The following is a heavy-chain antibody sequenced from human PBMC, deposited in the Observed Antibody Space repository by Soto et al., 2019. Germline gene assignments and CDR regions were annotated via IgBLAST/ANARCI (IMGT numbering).Heavy chain of an antibody. CDR1: GFTFSSYD. J-gene: IGHJ4*02. CDR2: ISSSSSTI. D-gene: IGHD4-17*01. Sequence: EVQLVESGGGLVQPGGSPRLSCAASGFTFSSYDMNWVRQAPGKGLEWVSYISSSSSTIYYADSVKGRFTVSRHNAKNSLYLQMNSLRDEDTAVYYCVGDYFLTPGYWGQGTLVTVSS. V-gene: IGHV3-48*02. CDR3: VGDYFLTPGY.